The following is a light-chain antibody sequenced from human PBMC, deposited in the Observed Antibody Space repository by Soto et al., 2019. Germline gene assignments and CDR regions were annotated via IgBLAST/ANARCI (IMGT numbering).Light chain of an antibody. Sequence: QSVLTQPPSTSGTPGQTISISCSGSGSNLGTNSVTWYRQLPGTAPKLLIYRTHQRPSGVSDRFSGSKSGTSGSLAISGLQSEDEADYYCASWDDSLHGVVFGGGTKVTVL. V-gene: IGLV1-44*01. CDR3: ASWDDSLHGVV. CDR1: GSNLGTNS. CDR2: RTH. J-gene: IGLJ3*02.